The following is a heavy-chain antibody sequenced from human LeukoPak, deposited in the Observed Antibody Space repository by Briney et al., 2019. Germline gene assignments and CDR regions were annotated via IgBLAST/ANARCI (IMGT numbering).Heavy chain of an antibody. CDR1: GFTFSSYW. V-gene: IGHV3-74*01. CDR3: ARGGTYSHSVDY. J-gene: IGHJ4*02. D-gene: IGHD1-26*01. Sequence: GGSLRLSCAASGFTFSSYWMHWVRQAPGKGLLWVSRINSDGSSTSYADSVKGRFTISRDNAKNTVTLQMNSLGAEDTAVYYCARGGTYSHSVDYWGQGTLVTVSS. CDR2: INSDGSST.